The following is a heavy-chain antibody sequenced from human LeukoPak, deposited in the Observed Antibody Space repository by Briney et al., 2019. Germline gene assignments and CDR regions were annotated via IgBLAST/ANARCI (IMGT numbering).Heavy chain of an antibody. Sequence: PGGSLRLSCAASGFTVSSNYMSWVRQAPGKGLEWVSVIYSDGSTYYADSVGDRFTISRDNSKNMLYLQMNSLRAEDTAVFYCARMKGVYSSGLYYFDYWGQGTLVTVSS. J-gene: IGHJ4*02. CDR1: GFTVSSNY. V-gene: IGHV3-66*01. D-gene: IGHD6-19*01. CDR2: IYSDGST. CDR3: ARMKGVYSSGLYYFDY.